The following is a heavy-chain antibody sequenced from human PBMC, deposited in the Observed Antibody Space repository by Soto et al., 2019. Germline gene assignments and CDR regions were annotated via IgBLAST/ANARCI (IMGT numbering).Heavy chain of an antibody. CDR1: GGSFSGYY. CDR3: ARTLLYSSGWYGPFDY. J-gene: IGHJ4*02. D-gene: IGHD6-19*01. V-gene: IGHV4-34*01. Sequence: PSETLSLTCAVYGGSFSGYYWSWIRQPPGKGLEWIGEINHSGSTNYNPSLKSRVTISVDTSKNQFSLKLSSVTAADTAVYYCARTLLYSSGWYGPFDYWAQGTLVTVSS. CDR2: INHSGST.